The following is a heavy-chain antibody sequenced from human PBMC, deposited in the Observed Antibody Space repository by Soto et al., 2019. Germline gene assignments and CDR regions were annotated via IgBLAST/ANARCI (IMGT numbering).Heavy chain of an antibody. CDR1: GFTFSSYA. V-gene: IGHV3-23*01. CDR2: ISASGGST. CDR3: AKNPIRYCNSDCYSAIKYFDY. J-gene: IGHJ4*02. D-gene: IGHD2-21*02. Sequence: PGGSLRLSCAASGFTFSSYAMSWVRQAPGKGLEWVSAISASGGSTYYADSVKGRFTISRDNSKNTLFLEMNSLRAEDTAIFYCAKNPIRYCNSDCYSAIKYFDYWGQGILVNVSS.